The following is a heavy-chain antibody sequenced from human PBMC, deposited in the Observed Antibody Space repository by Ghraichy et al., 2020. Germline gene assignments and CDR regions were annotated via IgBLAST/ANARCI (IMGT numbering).Heavy chain of an antibody. CDR1: GFTFRSYW. J-gene: IGHJ3*02. V-gene: IGHV3-7*03. D-gene: IGHD2-2*02. CDR2: IKQDGSEK. CDR3: ARMYCSSTTCYTDAFDI. Sequence: GGSLRLSCAASGFTFRSYWMSWVRQAPGKGLEWVANIKQDGSEKYYVDSVKGRFTISRDNVKNSLYLQMNSLGGEDTAVYYCARMYCSSTTCYTDAFDIWGQGTKVTVSS.